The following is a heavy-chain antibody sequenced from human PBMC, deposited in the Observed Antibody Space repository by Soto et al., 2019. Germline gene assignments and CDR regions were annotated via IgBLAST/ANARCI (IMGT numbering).Heavy chain of an antibody. J-gene: IGHJ4*02. V-gene: IGHV1-46*01. Sequence: ASVKVSCKASGYMFRSYGISWVRQAPGKGLEWMGIINTSGGSTRYGQKFQGRVTMTRDTSTSTVYMELSSLRSEDTAVYYCAREFGYSYGCGDFDYWGQGTLVTVSS. CDR1: GYMFRSYG. CDR2: INTSGGST. D-gene: IGHD5-18*01. CDR3: AREFGYSYGCGDFDY.